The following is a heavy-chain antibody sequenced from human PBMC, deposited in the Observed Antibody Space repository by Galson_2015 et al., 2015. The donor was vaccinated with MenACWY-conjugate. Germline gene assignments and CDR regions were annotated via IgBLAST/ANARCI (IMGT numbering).Heavy chain of an antibody. J-gene: IGHJ5*02. D-gene: IGHD3-16*01. CDR1: GGSIYSRDYW. CDR3: ARLPRGINLILEGS. Sequence: GTLSRAGSVSGGSIYSRDYWWAWIRPPPGKGLEWIASIHHSETTHYKPSLKSRLSLSVDTSQNQFSLILNSVSAAETAVYYCARLPRGINLILEGSWGQGILVTVSS. V-gene: IGHV4-39*01. CDR2: IHHSETT.